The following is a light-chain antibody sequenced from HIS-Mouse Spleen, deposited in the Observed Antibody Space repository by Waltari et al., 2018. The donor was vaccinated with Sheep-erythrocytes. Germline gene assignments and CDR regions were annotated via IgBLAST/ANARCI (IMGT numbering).Light chain of an antibody. CDR3: QQYYSTLT. J-gene: IGKJ4*01. V-gene: IGKV4-1*01. Sequence: DIVMTQSPDSLAVSLGERATINCKSSQSVLYSSNNKNYLAWYQQKPGQPPKLLIYWASTRESGVPDRVSGSGSGTDFTLTISSLQAEDVAVYYCQQYYSTLTFGGGTKVESK. CDR1: QSVLYSSNNKNY. CDR2: WAS.